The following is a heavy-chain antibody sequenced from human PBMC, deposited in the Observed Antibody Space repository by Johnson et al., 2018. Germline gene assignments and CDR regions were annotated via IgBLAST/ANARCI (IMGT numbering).Heavy chain of an antibody. CDR1: GYRFTSYW. CDR2: IYPDDSDT. D-gene: IGHD3-16*01. J-gene: IGHJ3*02. CDR3: ARQLGDDGVGEIHALWHGGFYM. V-gene: IGHV5-51*01. Sequence: VQLVQSGAEVKKPGESLKISCQGSGYRFTSYWIGWVRQMPGQGLEWIGIIYPDDSDTKYSPSFQGLVTMSADTSTNTPSLRWRGLQASATAMYFCARQLGDDGVGEIHALWHGGFYMWVQGTLVTVSS.